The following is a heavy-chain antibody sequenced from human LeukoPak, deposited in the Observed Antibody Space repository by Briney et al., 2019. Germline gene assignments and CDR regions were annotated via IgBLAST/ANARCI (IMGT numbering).Heavy chain of an antibody. D-gene: IGHD1-14*01. CDR3: AREFSPEDAFDL. J-gene: IGHJ3*01. V-gene: IGHV3-74*01. Sequence: GGSLRLSCTASGFTLTNNWMQWVRQVPGKGLEWVSRVNTYGTNTNYADSVRGRFTISRDNAKNTLYLRMDSLRAEDSAIYYCAREFSPEDAFDLWGQGTRVTVSS. CDR2: VNTYGTNT. CDR1: GFTLTNNW.